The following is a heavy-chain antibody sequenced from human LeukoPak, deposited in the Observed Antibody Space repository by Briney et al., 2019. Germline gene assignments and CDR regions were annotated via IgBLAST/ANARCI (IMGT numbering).Heavy chain of an antibody. CDR1: GFTFSSYE. V-gene: IGHV3-48*03. CDR2: ISSSGSTI. D-gene: IGHD3-16*01. CDR3: ARDKRITWDYYYMDV. Sequence: GGSLRLSCAASGFTFSSYEMNWVRQAPGKGLEWVSYISSSGSTIYYADSVKGRFTISRDNAKNSLYLQMNSLRAEDTAVYYCARDKRITWDYYYMDVWGKGTTVTVSS. J-gene: IGHJ6*03.